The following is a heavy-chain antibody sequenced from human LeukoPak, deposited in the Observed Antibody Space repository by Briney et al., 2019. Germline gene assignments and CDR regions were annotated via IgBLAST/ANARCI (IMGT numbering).Heavy chain of an antibody. Sequence: GGSLRLSCAASGLSFSSFAMSWVRQGPARGLEWVSSIRGNGETFYADSVKGRFTLSSDSSRNTVYFQLNSLRAEDTAVYYCARASWGYGNYYYYYYMDVWGKGTTVTVSS. D-gene: IGHD5-18*01. CDR1: GLSFSSFA. CDR3: ARASWGYGNYYYYYYMDV. CDR2: IRGNGET. V-gene: IGHV3-23*01. J-gene: IGHJ6*03.